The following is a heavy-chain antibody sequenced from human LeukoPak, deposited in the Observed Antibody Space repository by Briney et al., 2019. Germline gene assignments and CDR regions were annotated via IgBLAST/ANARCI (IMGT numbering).Heavy chain of an antibody. CDR2: FDPEDGQT. V-gene: IGHV1-24*01. J-gene: IGHJ4*02. CDR3: ATSINYNDYAFDS. CDR1: GNALSDFS. Sequence: ASVKVSCKVSGNALSDFSIHWVRQAPGKGLEWMGGFDPEDGQTVYAETFQDRVTVTEDSSTGTAYMDLHTLRSEDTAIYYCATSINYNDYAFDSWGQGTLVTVSS. D-gene: IGHD4-17*01.